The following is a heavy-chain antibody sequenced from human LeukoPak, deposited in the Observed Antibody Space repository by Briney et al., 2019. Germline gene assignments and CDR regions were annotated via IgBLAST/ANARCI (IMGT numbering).Heavy chain of an antibody. D-gene: IGHD3-22*01. V-gene: IGHV3-73*01. J-gene: IGHJ3*02. CDR3: TRPRWGYYDSSGYNDAFDI. Sequence: GGSLRLPCAASGFTFSGSAMHWVRQASGKGLEWVGRIRSKANSYATAYAASVKGRFTISRDDSKNTAYLQMNSLKTEDTAVYYCTRPRWGYYDSSGYNDAFDIWGQGTMVTVPS. CDR1: GFTFSGSA. CDR2: IRSKANSYAT.